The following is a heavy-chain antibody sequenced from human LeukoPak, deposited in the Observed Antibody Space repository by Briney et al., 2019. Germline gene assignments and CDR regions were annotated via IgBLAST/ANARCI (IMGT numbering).Heavy chain of an antibody. Sequence: PSQTLSLTCTVSGGSISSGDYYWSWIRQPPGKGLEWIGYIYYSGSTYYNPSLKSRITISVGTSKNQFSLKLSSVTAADTAVYYCATSPYYYGSGSYYKGSYWGQGTLVTVSS. V-gene: IGHV4-30-4*01. D-gene: IGHD3-10*01. CDR3: ATSPYYYGSGSYYKGSY. CDR1: GGSISSGDYY. CDR2: IYYSGST. J-gene: IGHJ4*02.